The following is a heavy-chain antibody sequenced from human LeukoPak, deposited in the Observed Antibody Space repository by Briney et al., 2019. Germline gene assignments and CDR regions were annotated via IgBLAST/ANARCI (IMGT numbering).Heavy chain of an antibody. V-gene: IGHV4-39*07. D-gene: IGHD4-17*01. J-gene: IGHJ5*02. CDR3: ARSPQGTATTANWLDP. CDR1: GGSISSSSYY. Sequence: SETLSLTCTVSGGSISSSSYYWGWIRQPPGKGLEWIGSIYYSGSTYYNPSLKSRVTVSLDTSKNQFSLNLISVTAADTAVYYCARSPQGTATTANWLDPWGQGTLVTVSS. CDR2: IYYSGST.